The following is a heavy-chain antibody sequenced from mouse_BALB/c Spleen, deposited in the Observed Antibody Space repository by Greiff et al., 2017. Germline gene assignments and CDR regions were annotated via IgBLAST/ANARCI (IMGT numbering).Heavy chain of an antibody. CDR3: ARQGGRLYAMDY. D-gene: IGHD2-12*01. V-gene: IGHV5-6*01. Sequence: EVKVVESGGDLVKPGGSLKLSCAASGFTFSSYGMSWVRQTPDKRLEWVATISSGGSYTYYPDSVKGRFTISRDNAKNTLYLQMSSLKSEDTAMYYCARQGGRLYAMDYWGQGTSVTVSS. CDR2: ISSGGSYT. J-gene: IGHJ4*01. CDR1: GFTFSSYG.